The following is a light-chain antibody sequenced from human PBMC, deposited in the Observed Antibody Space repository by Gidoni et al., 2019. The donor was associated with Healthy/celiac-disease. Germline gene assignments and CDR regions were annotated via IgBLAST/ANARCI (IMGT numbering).Light chain of an antibody. V-gene: IGLV2-14*01. CDR3: SSYTSSSTLV. CDR1: SSDVGGYNY. J-gene: IGLJ3*02. Sequence: QSALTQPASVSGSPGHSLTISCTGTSSDVGGYNYVSWYQQHPGKAPKLMIYEVSNRPSGVSNRFSGSKSGNTASLTISGLQAEDEADYYCSSYTSSSTLVFGGGTKLTVL. CDR2: EVS.